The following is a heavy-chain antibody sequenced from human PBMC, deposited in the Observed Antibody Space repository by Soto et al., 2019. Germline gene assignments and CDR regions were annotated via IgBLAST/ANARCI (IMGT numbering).Heavy chain of an antibody. CDR2: VSHDGRIT. CDR3: AKGGRQWLVTSDFNY. J-gene: IGHJ4*02. Sequence: PGGSLRLSCAASGFTFSDYAMHWVRQAPGKGLEWVAVVSHDGRITHYADSVKGRFTISIDISKNTVSLEMTSLRAEDTVFYYCAKGGRQWLVTSDFNYWGQGALVTVSS. D-gene: IGHD6-19*01. CDR1: GFTFSDYA. V-gene: IGHV3-30*18.